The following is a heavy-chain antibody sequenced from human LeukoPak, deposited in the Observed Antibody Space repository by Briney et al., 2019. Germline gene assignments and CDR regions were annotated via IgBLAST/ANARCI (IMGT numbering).Heavy chain of an antibody. CDR3: ARGRDYYMDV. CDR1: GGTFSSYA. V-gene: IGHV1-8*02. J-gene: IGHJ6*03. CDR2: MNPNSGNT. Sequence: ASVKVSCKASGGTFSSYAISWVRQATGQGLEWMGWMNPNSGNTGYAQKFQGRVTMTRNTSISTAYMELSSLRSEDTAVYYCARGRDYYMDVWGKGTTVTVSS.